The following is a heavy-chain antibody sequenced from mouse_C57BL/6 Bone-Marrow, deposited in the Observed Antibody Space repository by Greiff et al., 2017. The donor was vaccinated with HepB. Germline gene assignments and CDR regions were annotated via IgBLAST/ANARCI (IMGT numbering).Heavy chain of an antibody. Sequence: QVQLQQPGAELVKPGASVKLSCKASGYTFTSYWMHWVKQRPGQGLEWIGMIHPSSGSTNYNEKFKSKATLTVDKSSSTAYMQLSSLTSEDSAVYYCAITTVVANFDYWGQGTTLTVSS. CDR3: AITTVVANFDY. CDR1: GYTFTSYW. CDR2: IHPSSGST. D-gene: IGHD1-1*01. J-gene: IGHJ2*01. V-gene: IGHV1-64*01.